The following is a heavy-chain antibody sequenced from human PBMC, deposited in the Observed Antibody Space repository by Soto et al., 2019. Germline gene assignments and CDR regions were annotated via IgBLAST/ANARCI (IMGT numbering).Heavy chain of an antibody. V-gene: IGHV5-51*01. CDR2: IYPAASHA. CDR1: GYKFSSYW. Sequence: EVQLLQSRAEVEKPGESLKISCKASGYKFSSYWIAWLRQVPGKGLEWMGVIYPAASHARYSPSFQGQVTISVDNSISTAYLQWSSLKASDTAMYYCARVLCFSAICYTGSRPFFDYWGQGALVTVSS. J-gene: IGHJ4*02. CDR3: ARVLCFSAICYTGSRPFFDY. D-gene: IGHD2-2*02.